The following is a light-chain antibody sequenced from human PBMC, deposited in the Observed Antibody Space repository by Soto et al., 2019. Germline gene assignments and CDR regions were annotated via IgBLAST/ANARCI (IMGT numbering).Light chain of an antibody. J-gene: IGKJ1*01. CDR3: QQYNNWPQT. V-gene: IGKV3-15*01. Sequence: ELVMTQSPAPLSVSPGERATLSCRASQSVSSNLAWYQQKPGQAPRLLIYGASTRATGIPARFSGSGSGTEFTLTISSLQSEDFAVYYCQQYNNWPQTFGQGTKV. CDR1: QSVSSN. CDR2: GAS.